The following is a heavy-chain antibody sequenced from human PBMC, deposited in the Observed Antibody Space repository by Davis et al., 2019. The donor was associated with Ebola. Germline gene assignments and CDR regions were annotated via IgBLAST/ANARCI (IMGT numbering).Heavy chain of an antibody. V-gene: IGHV1-69*06. CDR3: ARDHSSAYYYYGMDV. J-gene: IGHJ6*02. CDR1: GGTFSSYA. D-gene: IGHD6-19*01. Sequence: SVKVSCKASGGTFSSYAISWVRQAPGQGLEWMGGIIPIFGTASYAQKFQGRVTITADKSTSTAYMELSSLRSEDTAVYYCARDHSSAYYYYGMDVWGQGTTVTVSS. CDR2: IIPIFGTA.